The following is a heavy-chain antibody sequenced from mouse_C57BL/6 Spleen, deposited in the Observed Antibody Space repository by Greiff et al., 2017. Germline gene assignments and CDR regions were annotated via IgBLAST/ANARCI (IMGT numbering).Heavy chain of an antibody. Sequence: DVKLVESGGGLVKPGGSLKLSCAASGFTFSSYAMSWVRQTPEKRLEWVATISDGGSYTYYPDNVKGRFTISRDNAKNNLYLQMSHLKSEDTAMYYGARDRIYYDYEGFAYWGQGTLVTVSA. D-gene: IGHD2-4*01. CDR2: ISDGGSYT. CDR1: GFTFSSYA. CDR3: ARDRIYYDYEGFAY. J-gene: IGHJ3*01. V-gene: IGHV5-4*01.